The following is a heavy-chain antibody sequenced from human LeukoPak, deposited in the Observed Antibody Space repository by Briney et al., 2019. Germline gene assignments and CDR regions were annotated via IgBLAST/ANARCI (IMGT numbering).Heavy chain of an antibody. CDR3: TKGQLGSRGYWSFDL. J-gene: IGHJ2*01. Sequence: GGSLRLSCAASGFTFSSFAMSWVRQAPGRGLEWVSSISGSGGSTYYADSVKGRFTISRDNSKNTLFLQMNSLRAEDTAVYYCTKGQLGSRGYWSFDLWGRGTLVAVSS. V-gene: IGHV3-23*01. CDR1: GFTFSSFA. D-gene: IGHD7-27*01. CDR2: ISGSGGST.